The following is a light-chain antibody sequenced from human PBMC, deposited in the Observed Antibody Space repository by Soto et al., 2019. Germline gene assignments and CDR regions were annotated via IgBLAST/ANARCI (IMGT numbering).Light chain of an antibody. J-gene: IGKJ2*01. V-gene: IGKV3-20*01. CDR3: QQYGSSPYT. CDR2: GAS. Sequence: EIVLTQSPGTLSLSPGVRATLSCRASQSVTSNYLAWYQQKPGQAPRLLIYGASSRATGIPDRFSGSGSGTDFTLTISRLEPEDFAVYYCQQYGSSPYTFGQGTKLEIK. CDR1: QSVTSNY.